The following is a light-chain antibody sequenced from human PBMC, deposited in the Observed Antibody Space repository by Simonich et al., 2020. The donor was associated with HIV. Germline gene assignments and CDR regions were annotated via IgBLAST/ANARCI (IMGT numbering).Light chain of an antibody. V-gene: IGLV2-14*03. J-gene: IGLJ3*02. CDR2: DVS. CDR1: SSDVGGYNY. CDR3: TSYTSSSLWV. Sequence: QSALTQPASVSWSPGQSITISCTGTSSDVGGYNYVSWYQQHPGKAPKLLIYDVSNRPSGVSNRFPGSKSANTASLTISGLQAEDEADYYCTSYTSSSLWVFGGGTKLTVL.